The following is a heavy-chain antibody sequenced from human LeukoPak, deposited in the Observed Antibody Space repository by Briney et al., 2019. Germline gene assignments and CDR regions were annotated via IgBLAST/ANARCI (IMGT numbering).Heavy chain of an antibody. CDR2: ITLSGANT. CDR1: GFTFSSYD. Sequence: GGSLRLSCAASGFTFSSYDMSWVRQAPGKGLEWVSPITLSGANTFYADSVMGRFTISRDNSKNTLYLQMNSLSAEDTAVYYCAKRGNPAVGHHHLDVWGEGTPVSVSS. J-gene: IGHJ6*04. V-gene: IGHV3-23*01. CDR3: AKRGNPAVGHHHLDV. D-gene: IGHD2-2*01.